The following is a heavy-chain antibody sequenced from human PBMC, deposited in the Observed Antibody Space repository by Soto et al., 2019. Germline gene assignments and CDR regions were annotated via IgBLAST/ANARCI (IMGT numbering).Heavy chain of an antibody. CDR3: ARRTGYCTGGSCGAFDI. V-gene: IGHV4-59*08. CDR2: IYYTEST. D-gene: IGHD2-8*02. J-gene: IGHJ3*02. Sequence: SSETLSLTCTASGGSMSWYYWRLIRQPPGKRLEWIAFIYYTESTSYNPSFKSRVTTSVDTSKNQFSLNLYSVTAADTAVYYCARRTGYCTGGSCGAFDIWGQGTMVTV. CDR1: GGSMSWYY.